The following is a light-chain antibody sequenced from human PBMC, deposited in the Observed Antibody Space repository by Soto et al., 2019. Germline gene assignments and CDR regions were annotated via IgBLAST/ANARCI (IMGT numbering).Light chain of an antibody. CDR1: SSDIGAYNY. Sequence: QSVLTQPASVSGSPGQSITISCAGTSSDIGAYNYVSWYQQHPGKATKLMIYDVSNRPSGISNRFSGSKSGNTASLTISGLQVEDEADYYCISLTSSPSYVFGTGTKVTV. V-gene: IGLV2-14*03. J-gene: IGLJ1*01. CDR2: DVS. CDR3: ISLTSSPSYV.